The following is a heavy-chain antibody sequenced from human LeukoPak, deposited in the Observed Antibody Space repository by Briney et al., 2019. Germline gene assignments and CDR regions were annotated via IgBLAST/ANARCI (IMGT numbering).Heavy chain of an antibody. Sequence: PGGSLRLSCAASGFTFSNAWMSWVRQAPGKGLEWVSVISGSGGSTYYADSVKGRFTISRDNSKNTLYLQMNSLRAEDTAVYYCAKGYGSGSLGYFDYWGQGTLVTVSS. V-gene: IGHV3-23*01. J-gene: IGHJ4*02. CDR3: AKGYGSGSLGYFDY. D-gene: IGHD3-10*01. CDR2: ISGSGGST. CDR1: GFTFSNAW.